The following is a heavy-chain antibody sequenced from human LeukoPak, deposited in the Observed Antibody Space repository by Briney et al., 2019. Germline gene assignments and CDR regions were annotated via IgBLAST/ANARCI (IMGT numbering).Heavy chain of an antibody. J-gene: IGHJ4*02. D-gene: IGHD3-10*01. CDR1: VFILSGYG. Sequence: GGSLRLSCGASVFILSGYGVDWLRQAPGEGVVWVAFIGYARTNKYYADYLKGRFTRSRDNYKNPRYLQMNSLRAEDTAVYYCEKSAEGSGSYYREYFDYWGQGTRVTVSS. CDR3: EKSAEGSGSYYREYFDY. V-gene: IGHV3-30*02. CDR2: IGYARTNK.